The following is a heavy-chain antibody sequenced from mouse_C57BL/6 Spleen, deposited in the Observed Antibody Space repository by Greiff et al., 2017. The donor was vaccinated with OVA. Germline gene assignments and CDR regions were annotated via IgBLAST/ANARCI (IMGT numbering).Heavy chain of an antibody. D-gene: IGHD1-1*01. CDR2: IWGVGST. CDR3: ATSGKGAMDY. CDR1: GFSLTSYG. J-gene: IGHJ4*01. Sequence: VKLQESGPGLVAPSQSLSITCTVSGFSLTSYGVDWVRQSPGKGLEWLGVIWGVGSTNYNSALKSRLSISKDNAKSQVFLKMNGLETEDTAMDYCATSGKGAMDYWGQGTSVTVSS. V-gene: IGHV2-6*01.